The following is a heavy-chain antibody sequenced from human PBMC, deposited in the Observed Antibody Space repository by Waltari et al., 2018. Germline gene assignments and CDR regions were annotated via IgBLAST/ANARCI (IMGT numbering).Heavy chain of an antibody. Sequence: QVQLVQSGAEVQKTGASVNVSCKASGYNFIGYYIHWVRQAPGQGLEWMGWINPNTGGTKYAQKYQGRVTLTRDTSISTAYMELSSLGSDDMAVFYCARQAARNFDYWGQGTLVTVSS. V-gene: IGHV1-2*02. J-gene: IGHJ4*02. CDR2: INPNTGGT. CDR3: ARQAARNFDY. CDR1: GYNFIGYY.